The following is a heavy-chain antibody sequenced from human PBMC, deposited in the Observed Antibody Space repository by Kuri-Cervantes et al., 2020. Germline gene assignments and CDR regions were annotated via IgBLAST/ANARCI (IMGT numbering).Heavy chain of an antibody. Sequence: LSCTVSGGSISSYYWSWIRQPPGKGLEWIGYIYYSGSTNYNPSLRSRVTISVDTSKNQLSLKLSSVTAADTAVYYCARADHYYYGMDVWGQGTTVTVSS. CDR1: GGSISSYY. V-gene: IGHV4-59*01. J-gene: IGHJ6*02. CDR3: ARADHYYYGMDV. CDR2: IYYSGST.